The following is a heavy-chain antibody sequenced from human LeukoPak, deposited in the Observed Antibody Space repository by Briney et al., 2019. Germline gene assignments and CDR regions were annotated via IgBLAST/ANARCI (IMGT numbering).Heavy chain of an antibody. Sequence: PGGSLRLSCAASRFTFSGYWMTWVRQAPGKGLEWVANINQDGSEKYYVDSVKGRFTISRDNAKNSVYLQMNSLRAEDTAVYFCARRGATVTDDWGQGTLVTVSS. D-gene: IGHD4-17*01. V-gene: IGHV3-7*01. CDR1: RFTFSGYW. J-gene: IGHJ4*02. CDR3: ARRGATVTDD. CDR2: INQDGSEK.